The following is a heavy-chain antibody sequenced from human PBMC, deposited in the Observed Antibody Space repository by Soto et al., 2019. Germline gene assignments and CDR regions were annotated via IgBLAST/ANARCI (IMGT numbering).Heavy chain of an antibody. D-gene: IGHD3-3*02. CDR1: GFTFRNYG. J-gene: IGHJ4*02. CDR3: ARATGSAGIIIFDY. Sequence: GGSLRLSCAGSGFTFRNYGMQWVRQAPGKGLEWVALTSFGGFNQYYGKSVEGRFTISRDNSKNTLYLQMDSLRPEDSAMYFCARATGSAGIIIFDYWGQGTLVTVSS. V-gene: IGHV3-30*03. CDR2: TSFGGFNQ.